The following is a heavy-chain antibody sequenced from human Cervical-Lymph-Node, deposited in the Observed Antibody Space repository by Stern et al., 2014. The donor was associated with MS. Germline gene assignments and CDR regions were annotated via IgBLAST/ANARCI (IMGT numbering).Heavy chain of an antibody. D-gene: IGHD2-2*01. Sequence: QVTLRESGPTLVKPTQTLTLTCTFSGFSLSTSGVGVGWIRQPPGKALEWLDFIYWDESKRYSPSLKNRLTITKDTSKNQVVLTMNNMDPVDTATFYCATHAPGVVPAALDYWGQGTLVTVS. CDR1: GFSLSTSGVG. V-gene: IGHV2-5*02. J-gene: IGHJ4*02. CDR2: IYWDESK. CDR3: ATHAPGVVPAALDY.